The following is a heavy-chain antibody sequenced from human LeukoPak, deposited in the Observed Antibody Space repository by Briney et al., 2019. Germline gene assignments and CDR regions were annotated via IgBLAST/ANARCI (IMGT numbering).Heavy chain of an antibody. V-gene: IGHV1-69*05. J-gene: IGHJ4*02. Sequence: SVKVSCKASGGTFISYAISWVRQAPGQGREWMGRIIPIFGTANYAQKFQGRVTITTDESTSTAYMELSSLRSEDTAVYYCASPQNGYSYGYYWGQGTLVTVSS. CDR1: GGTFISYA. CDR3: ASPQNGYSYGYY. CDR2: IIPIFGTA. D-gene: IGHD5-18*01.